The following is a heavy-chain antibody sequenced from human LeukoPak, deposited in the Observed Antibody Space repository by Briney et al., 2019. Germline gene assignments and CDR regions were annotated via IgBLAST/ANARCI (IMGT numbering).Heavy chain of an antibody. J-gene: IGHJ4*02. CDR2: INHSGST. V-gene: IGHV4-39*07. Sequence: PSETLSLTCTVSGGSISSSDYYWSWIRQPPGKGLEWIGEINHSGSTNYNPSLKSRVTISVDTSKNQFSLKLSSVTAADTAVYYCARSKLLDYWGQGTLVTVSS. CDR1: GGSISSSDYY. CDR3: ARSKLLDY.